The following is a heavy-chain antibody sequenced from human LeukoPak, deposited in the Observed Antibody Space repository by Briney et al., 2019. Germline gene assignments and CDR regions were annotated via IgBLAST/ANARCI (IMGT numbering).Heavy chain of an antibody. D-gene: IGHD2-2*02. V-gene: IGHV3-30*18. CDR3: ANDDCSSTSCYTHYYYYGMDV. CDR1: GFTFSSYG. CDR2: ISYDGSNK. Sequence: GGSLRLSCAASGFTFSSYGMHWVRQAPDKGLEWVAVISYDGSNKYYADSVKGRFTISRDNSKNTLYLQMNSLRAEDTAVYYCANDDCSSTSCYTHYYYYGMDVWGQGTTVTVSS. J-gene: IGHJ6*02.